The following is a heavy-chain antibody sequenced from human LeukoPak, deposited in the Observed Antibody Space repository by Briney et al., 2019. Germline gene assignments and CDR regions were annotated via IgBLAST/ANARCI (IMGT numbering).Heavy chain of an antibody. CDR1: LQSFSGYH. V-gene: IGHV4-34*01. CDR2: INHSGST. J-gene: IGHJ4*02. D-gene: IGHD6-19*01. Sequence: SETLFLTCAVYLQSFSGYHWTSIPQPPARGLEWIGAINHSGSTNNNPSLQSRVTIAVDTSKIQFSLKLSSVTAADAAVYYCARRRIPQWLFYGTKFDYWGQGTLVTVSS. CDR3: ARRRIPQWLFYGTKFDY.